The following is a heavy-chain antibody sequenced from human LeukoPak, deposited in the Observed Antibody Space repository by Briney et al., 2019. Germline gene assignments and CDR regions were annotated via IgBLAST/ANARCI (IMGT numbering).Heavy chain of an antibody. CDR2: ISGSGDST. CDR3: AKRAAAEIDY. CDR1: GFTFSRYA. V-gene: IGHV3-23*01. D-gene: IGHD6-13*01. Sequence: PGGSLRLSCAASGFTFSRYAMSWVRQAPGKGLEWVPDISGSGDSTYYADSVKGRFTISRDNSKNTLYLQMNSLRAEDTAVYYCAKRAAAEIDYWGQGTLVTASS. J-gene: IGHJ4*02.